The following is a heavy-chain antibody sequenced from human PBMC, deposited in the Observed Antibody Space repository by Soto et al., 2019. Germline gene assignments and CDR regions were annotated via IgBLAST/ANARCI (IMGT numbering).Heavy chain of an antibody. V-gene: IGHV5-10-1*01. CDR1: GYSFTSYW. D-gene: IGHD6-13*01. CDR2: IDPSDSYT. CDR3: ASQYSSSWNFDY. J-gene: IGHJ4*02. Sequence: GESLKISCKGSGYSFTSYWISWVRQMPGKGLEWMGRIDPSDSYTNYSPSFQGHVTISADKSISTAYLQWSSLKASDTAMYYCASQYSSSWNFDYWGQETLVTVS.